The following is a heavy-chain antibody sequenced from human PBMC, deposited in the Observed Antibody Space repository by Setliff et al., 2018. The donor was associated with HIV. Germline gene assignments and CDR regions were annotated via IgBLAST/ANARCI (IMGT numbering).Heavy chain of an antibody. D-gene: IGHD5-18*01. CDR2: LSGDSNHI. V-gene: IGHV3-21*01. CDR3: ARGARGYSYG. Sequence: GGSLRLSCAASGFTFTIYTMNWVRQAPGKGLEWVSSLSGDSNHIYYADSVKGRFTISRDNSKNTLYLQMNSLRAEDTAVYYCARGARGYSYGWGQGTLVTVSS. CDR1: GFTFTIYT. J-gene: IGHJ4*02.